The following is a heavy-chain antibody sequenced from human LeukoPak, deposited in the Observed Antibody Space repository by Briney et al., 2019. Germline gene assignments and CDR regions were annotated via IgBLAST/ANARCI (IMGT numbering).Heavy chain of an antibody. Sequence: GGSLRLSCATSGFNFDRYTIHWVRQAPGKGLEWVSLAGWAGGTTFYSDSVRGRFTISRDSGRKSVYLQMNSLTTDDTAFYFCAKGLENMFFELWGQGALVTVSS. CDR2: AGWAGGTT. D-gene: IGHD3/OR15-3a*01. CDR1: GFNFDRYT. V-gene: IGHV3-43*01. CDR3: AKGLENMFFEL. J-gene: IGHJ4*02.